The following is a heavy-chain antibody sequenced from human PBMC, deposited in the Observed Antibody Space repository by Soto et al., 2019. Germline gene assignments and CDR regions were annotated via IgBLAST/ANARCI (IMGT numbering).Heavy chain of an antibody. CDR2: ISGSGGST. D-gene: IGHD2-21*02. J-gene: IGHJ4*02. CDR3: AKGRYCGGDCHGGMVDY. V-gene: IGHV3-23*01. Sequence: EVQLLESGGGLVQPGGSLRLSCAASGFTFSSYAMSWVRQAPGKGLELGSAISGSGGSTYYADSVKGRFTISRDNSKNTLYLQMNSLRAEDTAVYYCAKGRYCGGDCHGGMVDYWGQGTLVIVSS. CDR1: GFTFSSYA.